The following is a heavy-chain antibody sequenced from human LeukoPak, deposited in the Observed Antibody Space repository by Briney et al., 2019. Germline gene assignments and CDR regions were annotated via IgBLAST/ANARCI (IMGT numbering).Heavy chain of an antibody. CDR2: IWYDGSNK. CDR3: AREVVESGYDLDAFDI. V-gene: IGHV3-33*01. D-gene: IGHD5-12*01. Sequence: PGGSLRLSCAASGFTFSSYGTHWVRQAPGKGLEWVAVIWYDGSNKYYADSVKGRFTISRDNSKNTLYLQMNSLRAEDTAVYYCAREVVESGYDLDAFDIWGQGTMVTVSS. J-gene: IGHJ3*02. CDR1: GFTFSSYG.